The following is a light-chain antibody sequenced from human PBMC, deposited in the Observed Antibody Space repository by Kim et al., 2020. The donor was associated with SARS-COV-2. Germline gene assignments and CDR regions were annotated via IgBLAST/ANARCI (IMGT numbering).Light chain of an antibody. V-gene: IGLV2-14*01. CDR2: DVN. CDR3: ISYASTRSYV. CDR1: SSDVGAYNY. J-gene: IGLJ1*01. Sequence: QSALTQPASVSGSPGQSITISCTGTSSDVGAYNYVSWYQQHPGKAPKLIIFDVNQRPSGLSDRFSGSKSGNTTSLTISGLQAEDEADYYCISYASTRSYVFGTGTKVTVL.